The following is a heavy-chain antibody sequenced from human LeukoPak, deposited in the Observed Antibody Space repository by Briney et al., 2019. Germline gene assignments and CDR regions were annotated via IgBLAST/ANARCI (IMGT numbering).Heavy chain of an antibody. J-gene: IGHJ4*02. D-gene: IGHD1-26*01. CDR3: GRNAAYCIDY. V-gene: IGHV4-30-2*01. Sequence: PSQTLSLTCTVSGGSISSGGYYWSWIRQPPGKGLEWIGYIYHSGSTYYNPSLKSRVTMSVDTSKNQFSLRLTSVTAADTAMYYCGRNAAYCIDYWGQGTLVTVSS. CDR2: IYHSGST. CDR1: GGSISSGGYY.